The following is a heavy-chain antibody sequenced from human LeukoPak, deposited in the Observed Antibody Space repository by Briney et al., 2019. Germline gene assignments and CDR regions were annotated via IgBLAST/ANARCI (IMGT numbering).Heavy chain of an antibody. J-gene: IGHJ6*03. CDR3: ARAPISGSYSQYFYMDV. D-gene: IGHD3-10*01. Sequence: PGGSLRLSCAASGFTFSSYEMNWVRQAPGKGLEWVSYISSSGSTIYYADSVKGRFTVSRDNAKNSLYLQMNSLRSDDTALYYCARAPISGSYSQYFYMDVWGKGTTVTISS. CDR2: ISSSGSTI. V-gene: IGHV3-48*03. CDR1: GFTFSSYE.